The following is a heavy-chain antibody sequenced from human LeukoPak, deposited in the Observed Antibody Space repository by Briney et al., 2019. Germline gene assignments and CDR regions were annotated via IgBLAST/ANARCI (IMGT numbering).Heavy chain of an antibody. D-gene: IGHD3-3*01. CDR1: GNSISSGDYY. J-gene: IGHJ4*02. CDR3: ARVEIGSYYDFWSGPGQYYFDY. V-gene: IGHV4-38-2*02. CDR2: IYHSGST. Sequence: SETLSLTRTVSGNSISSGDYYRSCIRQPAGKGLEWIGRIYHSGSTYYNPSLKSRVTISVDTSKKQFSLKLSSVTAADTAVYYCARVEIGSYYDFWSGPGQYYFDYWGQGTLVTVSS.